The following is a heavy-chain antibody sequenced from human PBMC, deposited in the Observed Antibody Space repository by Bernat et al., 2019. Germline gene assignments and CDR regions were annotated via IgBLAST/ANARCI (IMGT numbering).Heavy chain of an antibody. CDR1: GDSISSSGYY. V-gene: IGHV4-39*01. J-gene: IGHJ5*02. Sequence: QLQLQESGPGLVKPSETLSLTCAVSGDSISSSGYYWGWIRQPPGKGLEWIGSVFYSGSTYYNPSLKSRVTISVDTSKNQFSLKLSSVTAADTAVYYCAGYRGRYFDWYLWGQGTLVTVSS. D-gene: IGHD3-9*01. CDR3: AGYRGRYFDWYL. CDR2: VFYSGST.